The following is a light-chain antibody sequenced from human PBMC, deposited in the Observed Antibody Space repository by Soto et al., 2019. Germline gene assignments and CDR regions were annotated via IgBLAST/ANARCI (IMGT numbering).Light chain of an antibody. CDR2: GAS. V-gene: IGKV3-20*01. Sequence: EILMTQSPDTLSVSPGESATLSCRASQRVYSNLAWYQQRPGQAPRLLIYGASTRATGIPDRFSGSGSGTDFTLTISRLEPEDFAMYYCLHHGSSLWTFGQGTKVDIK. J-gene: IGKJ1*01. CDR1: QRVYSN. CDR3: LHHGSSLWT.